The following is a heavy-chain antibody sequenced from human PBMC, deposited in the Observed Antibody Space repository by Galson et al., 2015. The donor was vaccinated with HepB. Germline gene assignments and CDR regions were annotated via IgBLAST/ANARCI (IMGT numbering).Heavy chain of an antibody. D-gene: IGHD3-16*01. Sequence: LSLTCTVSGGSISSYYWNWIRQPPGKGLEWIGYIYYSGSTNYNPSLKSRVTISVDTSKNQFSLKLSSVTAADAAVYYCARELDDYVWGSYRVGDAFEIWGQGTMVTVSS. CDR2: IYYSGST. J-gene: IGHJ3*02. CDR3: ARELDDYVWGSYRVGDAFEI. V-gene: IGHV4-59*01. CDR1: GGSISSYY.